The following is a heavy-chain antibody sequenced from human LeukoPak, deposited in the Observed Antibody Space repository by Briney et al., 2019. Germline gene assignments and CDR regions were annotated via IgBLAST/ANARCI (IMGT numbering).Heavy chain of an antibody. CDR1: GFTFSSYA. J-gene: IGHJ4*02. CDR3: AKGSYCSSTSCYVDY. CDR2: ISGSGGST. Sequence: GGSLRLTCAASGFTFSSYAMSWVRQAPGKGLEWVSAISGSGGSTYYADSVKGRFTISRDNSKNTLYLQMNSLRAEDTAVYYCAKGSYCSSTSCYVDYWGQGTLVTVSS. D-gene: IGHD2-2*01. V-gene: IGHV3-23*01.